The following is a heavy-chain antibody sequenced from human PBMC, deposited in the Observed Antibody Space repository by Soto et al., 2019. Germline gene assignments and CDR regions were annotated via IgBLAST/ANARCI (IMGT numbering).Heavy chain of an antibody. J-gene: IGHJ4*02. CDR2: INPSGGST. D-gene: IGHD5-12*01. Sequence: ASVKVSCKASGYTFISFYMHWVRQAPGQGLEWMGIINPSGGSTTYAQKFQGRVTMTRDTSTGTVYMELSSLRSEDTAVYYCARALGSGYDYYFDYWGQGTLVTVSS. V-gene: IGHV1-46*01. CDR3: ARALGSGYDYYFDY. CDR1: GYTFISFY.